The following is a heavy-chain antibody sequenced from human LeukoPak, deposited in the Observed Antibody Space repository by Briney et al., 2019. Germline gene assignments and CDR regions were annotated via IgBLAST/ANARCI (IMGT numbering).Heavy chain of an antibody. V-gene: IGHV1-18*01. CDR1: GYEFSSYG. D-gene: IGHD3-16*02. J-gene: IGHJ3*02. CDR3: AKDSPRDDYVRGSYRYSRRGLDI. Sequence: ASVKVSCKASGYEFSSYGISWVRQAPGQGLEWMVWISAYNGKTKYAEKFQGRLTMTTETSTSIAYMELRSLTSGDTAVYYCAKDSPRDDYVRGSYRYSRRGLDIWGQGTLVTASS. CDR2: ISAYNGKT.